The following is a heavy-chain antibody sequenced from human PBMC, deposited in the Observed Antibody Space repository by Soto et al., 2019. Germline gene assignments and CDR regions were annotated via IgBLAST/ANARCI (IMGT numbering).Heavy chain of an antibody. Sequence: GESLKISCKGSGYSFTSYWISWVRQMPGKGLEWMGRIDPSDSYTNYSPSFQGHVTISADKSISTAYLQWSSLKASDTAMYYCASSTIVVVPAATNHHYYYYGMDVWGQGTRVTPSS. CDR3: ASSTIVVVPAATNHHYYYYGMDV. V-gene: IGHV5-10-1*01. D-gene: IGHD2-2*01. J-gene: IGHJ6*02. CDR1: GYSFTSYW. CDR2: IDPSDSYT.